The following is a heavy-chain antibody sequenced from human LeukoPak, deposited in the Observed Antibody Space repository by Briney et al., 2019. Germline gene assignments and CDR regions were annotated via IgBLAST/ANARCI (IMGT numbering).Heavy chain of an antibody. CDR3: ARISGTMMGKFDY. J-gene: IGHJ4*02. CDR1: GYSISSGYY. D-gene: IGHD3-22*01. V-gene: IGHV4-38-2*02. CDR2: IYYSGST. Sequence: PSETLSLTCTVSGYSISSGYYWGWIRQPPGKGLEWIGSIYYSGSTYYNPSLKSRVTISVDTSKNQFSLKLSSVTAADTAVYYCARISGTMMGKFDYWGQGTLVTVSS.